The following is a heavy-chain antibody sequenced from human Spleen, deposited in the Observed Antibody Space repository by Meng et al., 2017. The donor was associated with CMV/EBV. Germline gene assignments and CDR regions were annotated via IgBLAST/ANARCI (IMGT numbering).Heavy chain of an antibody. D-gene: IGHD2-8*01. CDR1: GGSFSGYY. V-gene: IGHV4-34*01. J-gene: IGHJ4*02. Sequence: QLQQWGAGVFKLSESLSLTCAGYGGSFSGYYWSWIRQPPGKGLEWIGEINHSGSTNYNPSLKSRVTISVDTSKNQFSLKLSSVTAADTAVYYCARGGNGVCPTHWGQGTLVTVSS. CDR2: INHSGST. CDR3: ARGGNGVCPTH.